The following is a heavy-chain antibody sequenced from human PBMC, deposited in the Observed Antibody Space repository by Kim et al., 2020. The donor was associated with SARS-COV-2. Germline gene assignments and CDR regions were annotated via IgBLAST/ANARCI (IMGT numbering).Heavy chain of an antibody. CDR1: GYTFTNYY. CDR3: ARDVVSSNYYGMDV. J-gene: IGHJ6*02. D-gene: IGHD2-21*01. CDR2: INPTGGST. Sequence: ASVKVSCKSSGYTFTNYYIYWVRQAPGQGLEWMGIINPTGGSTTYARKFRGRVTMTRDTSTTTVEMQLTSLTPEDAATYYCARDVVSSNYYGMDVWGQGTTGTVSS. V-gene: IGHV1-46*01.